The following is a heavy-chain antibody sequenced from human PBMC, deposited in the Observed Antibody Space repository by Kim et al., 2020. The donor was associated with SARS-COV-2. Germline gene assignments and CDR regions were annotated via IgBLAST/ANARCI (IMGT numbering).Heavy chain of an antibody. V-gene: IGHV1-3*01. CDR1: GYTFTSYA. Sequence: ASVKVSCKASGYTFTSYAMHWVRQAPGQRLEWMGWINAGNGNTKYSQKFQGRVTITRDTSASTAYMELSSLRSEDTAVYYCASVTMIVVVITLYYFDYWGQGTLVTVSS. CDR3: ASVTMIVVVITLYYFDY. D-gene: IGHD3-22*01. CDR2: INAGNGNT. J-gene: IGHJ4*02.